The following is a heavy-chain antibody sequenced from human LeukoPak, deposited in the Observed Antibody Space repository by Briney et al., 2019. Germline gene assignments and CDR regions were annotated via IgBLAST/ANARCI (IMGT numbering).Heavy chain of an antibody. D-gene: IGHD7-27*01. V-gene: IGHV4-61*02. CDR2: IYTSGST. Sequence: SKTLSLTCTVSGGSISSGSYYWSWIRQPAGKGLEWIGRIYTSGSTNYNPSLKSRVTISVDTSKNQFSLKLSSVTAADTAVYYCARANRGPRRAYYYYYMDVWGKGTTVTVSS. CDR3: ARANRGPRRAYYYYYMDV. J-gene: IGHJ6*03. CDR1: GGSISSGSYY.